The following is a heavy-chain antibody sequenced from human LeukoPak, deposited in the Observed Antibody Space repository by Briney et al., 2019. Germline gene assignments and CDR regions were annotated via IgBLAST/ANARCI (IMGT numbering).Heavy chain of an antibody. CDR2: ISGSGGST. CDR1: GFTFSSYA. V-gene: IGHV3-23*01. J-gene: IGHJ4*02. CDR3: AKVSRRERYYYDSSGPFDY. Sequence: PGGSLRLSCAASGFTFSSYAMSWVRQAPGKGLEWVSAISGSGGSTYYADSVKGRFTISRDNSKNTLYLQMNSLRAEDTAVYYCAKVSRRERYYYDSSGPFDYWGQGTLVTVSS. D-gene: IGHD3-22*01.